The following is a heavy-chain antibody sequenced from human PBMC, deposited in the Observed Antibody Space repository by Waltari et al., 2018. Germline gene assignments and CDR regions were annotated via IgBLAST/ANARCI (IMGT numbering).Heavy chain of an antibody. CDR1: GYSISSGYY. J-gene: IGHJ4*02. Sequence: QVQLQESGPGLVKPSETLSLTCAVSGYSISSGYYWGWLRQPPGKGLEWIGYIYYSGSTNYNPSLKSRVTISVDTSKNQFSLKLSSVTAADTAVYYCARDDPITMIIDYWGQGTLVTVSS. CDR3: ARDDPITMIIDY. V-gene: IGHV4-61*01. D-gene: IGHD3-22*01. CDR2: IYYSGST.